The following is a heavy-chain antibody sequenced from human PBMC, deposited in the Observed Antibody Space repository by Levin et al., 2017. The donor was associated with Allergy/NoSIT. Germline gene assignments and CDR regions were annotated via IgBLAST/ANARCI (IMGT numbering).Heavy chain of an antibody. CDR2: IDWEADK. CDR1: GFSLFTSGMC. Sequence: QTLSLTCTFSGFSLFTSGMCVTWIRQPPGKALEWLALIDWEADKYYSTSLKTRLTISKDTSKNQVVLTMTNMDPADTATYYCARGNNILTGFYNGFDYWGQGALVTVSS. V-gene: IGHV2-70*01. J-gene: IGHJ4*02. D-gene: IGHD3-9*01. CDR3: ARGNNILTGFYNGFDY.